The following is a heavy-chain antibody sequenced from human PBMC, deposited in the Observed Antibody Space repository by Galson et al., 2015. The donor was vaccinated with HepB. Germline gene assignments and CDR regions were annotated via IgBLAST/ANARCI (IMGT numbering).Heavy chain of an antibody. J-gene: IGHJ4*02. Sequence: PALVKPTQTLTLTCTFSGFSLSTSGVGVGWIRQPPGKALEWLALIYWNDDKRYSPSLKSRLTITKDTSKNQVVLTMTNMDPVDTATYYCAHRLLTSSSGWFELPFDYWGQGTLVTVSS. V-gene: IGHV2-5*01. CDR1: GFSLSTSGVG. CDR2: IYWNDDK. CDR3: AHRLLTSSSGWFELPFDY. D-gene: IGHD6-19*01.